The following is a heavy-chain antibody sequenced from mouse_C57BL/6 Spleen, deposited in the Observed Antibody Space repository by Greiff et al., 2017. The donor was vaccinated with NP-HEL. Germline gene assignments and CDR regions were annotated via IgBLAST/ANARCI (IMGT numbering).Heavy chain of an antibody. CDR3: ARGGLRLYYAMDY. Sequence: QVQLQQSGAELVKPGASVKISCKASGYAFSSYWMNWVKQRPGKGLEWIGQIYPGDGDTNYNGKFKGKATLTADKSSSTAYMQLSSLTSEDSAVYFCARGGLRLYYAMDYWGQGTSVTVSS. V-gene: IGHV1-80*01. D-gene: IGHD2-4*01. CDR1: GYAFSSYW. J-gene: IGHJ4*01. CDR2: IYPGDGDT.